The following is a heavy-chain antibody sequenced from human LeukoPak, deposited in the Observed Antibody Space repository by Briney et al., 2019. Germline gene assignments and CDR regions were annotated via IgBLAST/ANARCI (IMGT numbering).Heavy chain of an antibody. J-gene: IGHJ4*02. V-gene: IGHV3-30*18. CDR2: ISYDGSNK. CDR1: GFTFSIYG. D-gene: IGHD3-16*01. Sequence: GGSLRLSCAASGFTFSIYGMHWVRQAPGKGLEWVAVISYDGSNKYYADSVKGRFTISRDNSKNTLYLQMNSLRAEDTAVYYCAKEADDYVWGSPYYFDYWGQGTLVTVSS. CDR3: AKEADDYVWGSPYYFDY.